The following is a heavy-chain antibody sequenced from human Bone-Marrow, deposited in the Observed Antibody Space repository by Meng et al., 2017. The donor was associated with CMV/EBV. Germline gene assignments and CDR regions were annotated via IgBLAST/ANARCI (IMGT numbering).Heavy chain of an antibody. D-gene: IGHD4-11*01. CDR3: AKDLYSNSYYYYYYGMDV. Sequence: GGSLRLSCVASGFKFSSYEMNWVRQAAGEGLQWISYINSSGSDPYYGHSVKGRFTISRDNSKNTLYLQMNSLRAEDTAVYYCAKDLYSNSYYYYYYGMDVWGQGTTVTVSS. V-gene: IGHV3-48*01. CDR2: INSSGSDP. J-gene: IGHJ6*02. CDR1: GFKFSSYE.